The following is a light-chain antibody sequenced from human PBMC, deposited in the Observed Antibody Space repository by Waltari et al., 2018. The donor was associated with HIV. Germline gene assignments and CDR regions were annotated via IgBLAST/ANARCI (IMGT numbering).Light chain of an antibody. J-gene: IGKJ4*01. V-gene: IGKV3-20*01. CDR1: QSVSSSY. CDR3: QQYGSSPH. Sequence: EIVLTQSPGTLSLSPGDRATLSCRASQSVSSSYLAWYQQKPGQAPRLLIYGASSRATGIPDRFSGSGSGTDFTLTISRLEPEDFAVYYCQQYGSSPHFGGGTKVEIK. CDR2: GAS.